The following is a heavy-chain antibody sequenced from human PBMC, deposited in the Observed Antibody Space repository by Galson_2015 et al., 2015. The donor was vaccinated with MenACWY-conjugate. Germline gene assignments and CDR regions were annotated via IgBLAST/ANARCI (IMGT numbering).Heavy chain of an antibody. J-gene: IGHJ4*02. CDR3: ARGVNLASMAGY. CDR2: MYYSGSA. CDR1: GGSINSYY. V-gene: IGHV4-59*01. Sequence: LSLTCTVSGGSINSYYWSWIRQPPGKGLEWIGYMYYSGSANYNPSLKSRVTISVDTSKNQFSLTMTSVTAADTAVYYCARGVNLASMAGYWGQGTLVTVSS. D-gene: IGHD3-3*02.